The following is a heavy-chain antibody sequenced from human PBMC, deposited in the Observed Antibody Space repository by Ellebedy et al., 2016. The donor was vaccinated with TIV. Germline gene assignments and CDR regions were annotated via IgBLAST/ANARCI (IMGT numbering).Heavy chain of an antibody. D-gene: IGHD1-26*01. Sequence: SETLSLXXTVSGGSISSSDNYWGWVRQPPGKGLEWIGSIYYSASPYYNPSLKSRVTISLDTSKNQFSLKLSSVTAADTAVYYCTRDRSGSLYTHYLDYWGQGSLVTVSS. CDR1: GGSISSSDNY. V-gene: IGHV4-39*07. CDR2: IYYSASP. J-gene: IGHJ4*02. CDR3: TRDRSGSLYTHYLDY.